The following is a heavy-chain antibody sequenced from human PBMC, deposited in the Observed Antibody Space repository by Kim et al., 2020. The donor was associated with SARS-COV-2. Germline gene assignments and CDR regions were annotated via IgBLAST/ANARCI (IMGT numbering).Heavy chain of an antibody. Sequence: GGSLRLSCAASGFTFSSYAMSWVRQAPGKGLEWVSAISGSGGTTYYADSVKGRFTISRDNSKNTLYLQMNSLRAEDTAVYYCAKVWRNYDILTGPEEAWLGWVVAFVTWGQGTMVTVSS. D-gene: IGHD3-9*01. CDR2: ISGSGGTT. CDR1: GFTFSSYA. V-gene: IGHV3-23*01. J-gene: IGHJ3*02. CDR3: AKVWRNYDILTGPEEAWLGWVVAFVT.